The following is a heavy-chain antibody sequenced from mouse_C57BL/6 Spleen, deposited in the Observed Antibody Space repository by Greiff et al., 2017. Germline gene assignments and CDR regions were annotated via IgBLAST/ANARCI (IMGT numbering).Heavy chain of an antibody. J-gene: IGHJ3*01. CDR1: GYTFTSYD. CDR2: IYPRDGST. V-gene: IGHV1-85*01. D-gene: IGHD4-1*01. CDR3: AREKRPILGPPAY. Sequence: VHLVESGPELVKPGASVKLSCKASGYTFTSYDINWVKQRPGQGLEWIGWIYPRDGSTKYNEKFKGKATLTVDTSSSTAYMELHSLTSEDSAVYFCAREKRPILGPPAYWGQGTLVTVSA.